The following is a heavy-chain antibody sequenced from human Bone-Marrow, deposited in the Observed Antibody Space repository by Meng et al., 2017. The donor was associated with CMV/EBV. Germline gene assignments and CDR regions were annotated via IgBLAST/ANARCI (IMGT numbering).Heavy chain of an antibody. D-gene: IGHD3/OR15-3a*01. V-gene: IGHV4-30-4*08. Sequence: SETLSLTCTVSGGSISSGDYYWSWIRQPPGKGLEWIGYIYYSGSTYYNPSLKSRVTISVDTSKNQFSLKLSSVTAADTAVYYCARVDVPDWFDPWGQGTLVTVSS. CDR1: GGSISSGDYY. CDR2: IYYSGST. CDR3: ARVDVPDWFDP. J-gene: IGHJ5*02.